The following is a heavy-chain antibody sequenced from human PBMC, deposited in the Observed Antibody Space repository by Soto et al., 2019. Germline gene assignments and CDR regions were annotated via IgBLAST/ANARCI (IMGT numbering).Heavy chain of an antibody. D-gene: IGHD3-22*01. J-gene: IGHJ4*02. CDR3: ATGGSSGYYYYFDY. CDR2: ISWDGGST. CDR1: GFTFDDYT. Sequence: GGSLRLSCAASGFTFDDYTMHWVRQAPGKGLEWVSLISWDGGSTYYADSVKGRFTISRDNSKNSLYLQMNSLRTEDTALYYCATGGSSGYYYYFDYWGQGTLVTVSS. V-gene: IGHV3-43*01.